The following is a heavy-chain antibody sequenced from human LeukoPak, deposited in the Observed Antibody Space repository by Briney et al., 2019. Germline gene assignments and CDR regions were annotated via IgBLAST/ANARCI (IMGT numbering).Heavy chain of an antibody. CDR3: VKGLDYSSSQIDS. CDR1: GFTFKSYA. CDR2: INTNGANT. D-gene: IGHD6-6*01. J-gene: IGHJ4*02. Sequence: GGSLRLSCSASGFTFKSYAMHWVRQAPGKGLEYVSSINTNGANTYYADSVKGRFTISRDNSRNAVYVQMNSLTPEDTAVYYCVKGLDYSSSQIDSWGQGTLVTVSS. V-gene: IGHV3-64*05.